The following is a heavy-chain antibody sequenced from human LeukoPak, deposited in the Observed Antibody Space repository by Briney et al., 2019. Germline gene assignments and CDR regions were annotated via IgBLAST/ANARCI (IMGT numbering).Heavy chain of an antibody. Sequence: SETLSLTCTVSGGSISSYYWSWIRQPPGKGLEWIGYIYYSGSTNYNPSLKSRVTIPVDTSKNQFSLKLSSVTAADTAVYYCARDREDYYDSSGYHNWFDPWGQGTLVTVSS. D-gene: IGHD3-22*01. J-gene: IGHJ5*02. CDR2: IYYSGST. CDR1: GGSISSYY. V-gene: IGHV4-59*01. CDR3: ARDREDYYDSSGYHNWFDP.